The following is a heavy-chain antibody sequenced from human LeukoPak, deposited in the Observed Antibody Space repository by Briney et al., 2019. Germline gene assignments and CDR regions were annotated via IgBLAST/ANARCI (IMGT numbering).Heavy chain of an antibody. Sequence: GGSLRLSCAASGFTFSTYNMNWVRQAPGKGLEWVSSITSGSSNKFYADSVRGRFTISRDNAKNSLYLQMNSLRAEDTAIYYCTREHYNGSYGDSYYYYMDVWGKGTTVTISS. CDR3: TREHYNGSYGDSYYYYMDV. CDR2: ITSGSSNK. D-gene: IGHD1-26*01. V-gene: IGHV3-21*01. CDR1: GFTFSTYN. J-gene: IGHJ6*03.